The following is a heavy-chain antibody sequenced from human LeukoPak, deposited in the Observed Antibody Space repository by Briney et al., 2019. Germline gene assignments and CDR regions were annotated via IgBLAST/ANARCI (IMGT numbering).Heavy chain of an antibody. CDR1: GFTFSSYG. D-gene: IGHD2-15*01. Sequence: PGGSLRLSCAASGFTFSSYGMHWVRQAPGKGLEWVAVISYDGSNKYYADSVKGRFTISRDNSKNTLYLQMNSLRAEDTAVYYCAKTISGGSPLGLYYYYGMDVWGQGTTVTVSS. CDR3: AKTISGGSPLGLYYYYGMDV. V-gene: IGHV3-30*18. J-gene: IGHJ6*02. CDR2: ISYDGSNK.